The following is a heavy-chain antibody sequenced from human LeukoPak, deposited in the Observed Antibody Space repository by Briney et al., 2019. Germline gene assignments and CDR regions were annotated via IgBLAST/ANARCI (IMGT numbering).Heavy chain of an antibody. CDR3: ARALRGGDYSADY. J-gene: IGHJ4*02. D-gene: IGHD2-15*01. Sequence: SVKVSCKASGGTFSNYAISWVRQAPGQGLEWMGRIIPILGIAHYAQNFQGRVTITADKSASTAYMELSSLTSDDTAIYYCARALRGGDYSADYWGQGTLVTVSS. CDR1: GGTFSNYA. CDR2: IIPILGIA. V-gene: IGHV1-69*04.